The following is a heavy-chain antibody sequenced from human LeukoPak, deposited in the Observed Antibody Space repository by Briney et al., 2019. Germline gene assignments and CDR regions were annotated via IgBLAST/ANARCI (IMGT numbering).Heavy chain of an antibody. D-gene: IGHD3-22*01. CDR2: IYHSGSI. CDR3: ARGPFSYDSSGYRHFDY. V-gene: IGHV4-30-2*01. J-gene: IGHJ4*02. Sequence: SQTLSLTCAVSGGSISSGGYSWSWIRQPPGKGLEWIGYIYHSGSIYYNPSLKSRVTISVDRSKNQFSLKLSSVTAADTAVYYCARGPFSYDSSGYRHFDYWGQGTLVTVSS. CDR1: GGSISSGGYS.